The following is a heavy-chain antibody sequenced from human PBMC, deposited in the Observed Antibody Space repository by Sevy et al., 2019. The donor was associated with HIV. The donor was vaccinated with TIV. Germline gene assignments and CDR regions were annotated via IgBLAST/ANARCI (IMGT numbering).Heavy chain of an antibody. Sequence: GGSLRLSCAASGFTFSSYAMHWVRQAPGKGLEWVAVLSYAGSNKYYADSVKGRFTISRDNSKNTLYLQMDSLRAEDSAVYYWARDHGTDGYNLYYFDYWGQGTLVTVSS. D-gene: IGHD5-12*01. J-gene: IGHJ4*02. CDR3: ARDHGTDGYNLYYFDY. V-gene: IGHV3-30*04. CDR1: GFTFSSYA. CDR2: LSYAGSNK.